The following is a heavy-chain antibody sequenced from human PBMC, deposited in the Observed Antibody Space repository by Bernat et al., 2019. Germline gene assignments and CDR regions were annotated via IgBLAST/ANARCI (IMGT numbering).Heavy chain of an antibody. CDR2: INAGNGNT. V-gene: IGHV1-3*01. Sequence: QVQLVQSGAEVKKPGASVKVSCKASGYTFTSYAMHWVRQAPGQRLEWMGWINAGNGNTKYSQKFQGRVTITRDTSASTAYMELSSLRSEDTAVYYCARVGCGGDCYYYYGMDVWGQGTTVTVSS. D-gene: IGHD2-21*02. J-gene: IGHJ6*02. CDR1: GYTFTSYA. CDR3: ARVGCGGDCYYYYGMDV.